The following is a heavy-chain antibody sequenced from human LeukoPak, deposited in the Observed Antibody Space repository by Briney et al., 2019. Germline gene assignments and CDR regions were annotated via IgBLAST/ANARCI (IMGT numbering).Heavy chain of an antibody. J-gene: IGHJ4*02. CDR3: ARDRGYSYGYDFDY. CDR1: GGSISSYY. Sequence: SETLSLTCTVSGGSISSYYWSWIRQPPGKGLEWIGYIYYSGSTNYNPSLKSRVTISVDTSKNQFSLKLSSVTAADMAVYYCARDRGYSYGYDFDYWGQGTLVTVSS. CDR2: IYYSGST. V-gene: IGHV4-59*01. D-gene: IGHD5-18*01.